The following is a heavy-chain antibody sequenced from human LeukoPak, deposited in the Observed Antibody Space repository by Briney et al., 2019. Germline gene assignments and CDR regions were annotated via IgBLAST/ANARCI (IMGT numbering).Heavy chain of an antibody. D-gene: IGHD3-10*02. CDR3: ARAPACSHSFYF. CDR1: GFTFSSYS. Sequence: PGGSLRLSCAASGFTFSSYSMNWVRQAPGKGLEWVSSISSSSSYIYYADSVKGRFTISRDNAKNSLYMQMNSLRAQDPAVYYCARAPACSHSFYFWGQGTLVTVSS. J-gene: IGHJ4*02. CDR2: ISSSSSYI. V-gene: IGHV3-21*04.